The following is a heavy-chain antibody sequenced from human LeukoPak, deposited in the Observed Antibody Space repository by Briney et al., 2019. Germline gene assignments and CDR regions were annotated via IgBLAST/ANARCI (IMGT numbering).Heavy chain of an antibody. D-gene: IGHD6-25*01. Sequence: GSLRLSCAASGFTVSSNYMSWVRQAPGKGLEWIGYIYYSGSTSYSPSLKSRVTISVDTSKNQFSLKLSSVAAADTAVYYCARHAAHRNFDYWGQGTLVTVSS. V-gene: IGHV4-59*08. CDR3: ARHAAHRNFDY. J-gene: IGHJ4*02. CDR1: GFTVSSNY. CDR2: IYYSGST.